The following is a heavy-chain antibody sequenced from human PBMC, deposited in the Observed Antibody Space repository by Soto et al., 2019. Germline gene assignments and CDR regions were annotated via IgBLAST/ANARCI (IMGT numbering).Heavy chain of an antibody. CDR2: ISYDGSNK. D-gene: IGHD6-19*01. CDR3: ARGSAVAGTHFDY. V-gene: IGHV3-30*03. Sequence: GGSLRLSCAASGFTFSSYGMHWVRQAPGKGLEWVAVISYDGSNKYYADSVKGRFTISRDNSKNTLYLQMNSLRAEDTAVYYCARGSAVAGTHFDYWGQGTLVTVSS. J-gene: IGHJ4*02. CDR1: GFTFSSYG.